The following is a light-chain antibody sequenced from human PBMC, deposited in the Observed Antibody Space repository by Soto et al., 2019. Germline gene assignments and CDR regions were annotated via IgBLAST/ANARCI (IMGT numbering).Light chain of an antibody. CDR2: AAS. CDR1: QSVASNY. CDR3: QQYGTSPYT. V-gene: IGKV3-20*01. Sequence: EIVLTQSPGTLSLSPGERATLSCRASQSVASNYLAWYQQKPGQAPRLLIYAASSRATGIPDRFSGGGSGTYFTLTISRLDPEDFAVYYWQQYGTSPYTFGQGTKLEIK. J-gene: IGKJ2*01.